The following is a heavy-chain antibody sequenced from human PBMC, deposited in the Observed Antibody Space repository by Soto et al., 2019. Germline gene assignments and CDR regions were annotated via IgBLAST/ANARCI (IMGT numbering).Heavy chain of an antibody. D-gene: IGHD1-26*01. CDR3: AKPLGATKARET. Sequence: QVQLVESGGGVVQPGRSLRLSCAASGFTFSSFGMHWVRQAPGKGLEWVAVISYDGSNKDYADSVKGRFTISRDNSKNTLNLQMNRLRAKDTAVYYCAKPLGATKARETWGQGALVTVSS. CDR2: ISYDGSNK. V-gene: IGHV3-30*18. CDR1: GFTFSSFG. J-gene: IGHJ5*02.